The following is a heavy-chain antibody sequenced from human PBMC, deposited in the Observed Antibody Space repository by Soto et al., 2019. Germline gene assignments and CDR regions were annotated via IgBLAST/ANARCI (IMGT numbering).Heavy chain of an antibody. CDR2: IKQDGSAE. V-gene: IGHV3-7*01. D-gene: IGHD2-2*01. Sequence: GGSLRLSCAASGFTFSGYWMGWVRQAPGKGLEWVANIKQDGSAEYYVDSVRGRFTISRDNAKNSLYLQMNSLRAEDTAVYYCARVRIVVVPTNWFDPWGQGTLVTVSS. CDR1: GFTFSGYW. CDR3: ARVRIVVVPTNWFDP. J-gene: IGHJ5*02.